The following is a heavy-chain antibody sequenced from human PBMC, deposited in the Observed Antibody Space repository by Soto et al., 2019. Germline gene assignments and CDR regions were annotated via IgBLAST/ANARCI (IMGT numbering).Heavy chain of an antibody. CDR1: GYTFSGYY. CDR2: VNPNSGGT. J-gene: IGHJ3*02. CDR3: ARAPPYCSAGSCYANDAFDI. V-gene: IGHV1-2*04. D-gene: IGHD2-15*01. Sequence: ASVKVSCKASGYTFSGYYIHWVRQAPGQGLEWMGWVNPNSGGTKYTQKFQGWVTMTRDTSISTAYMELSRLRSDDTAVYYCARAPPYCSAGSCYANDAFDIWGQGTMVTVS.